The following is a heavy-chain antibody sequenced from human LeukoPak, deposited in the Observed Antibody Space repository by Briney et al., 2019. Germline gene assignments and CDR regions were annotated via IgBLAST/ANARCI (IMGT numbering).Heavy chain of an antibody. D-gene: IGHD2-2*01. CDR3: ARGRRSDIVVVPAAYNWFDP. V-gene: IGHV4-34*01. CDR1: GGSFSGYY. Sequence: PSETLSLTCAVYGGSFSGYYWSWIRQPPGKGLEWIGEINRSGSTNYNPSLKSRVTISVDTSKNQFSLKLSSVTAADTAVYYCARGRRSDIVVVPAAYNWFDPWGQGTLVTVSS. J-gene: IGHJ5*02. CDR2: INRSGST.